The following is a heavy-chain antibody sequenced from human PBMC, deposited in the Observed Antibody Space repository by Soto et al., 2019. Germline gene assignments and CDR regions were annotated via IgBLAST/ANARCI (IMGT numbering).Heavy chain of an antibody. J-gene: IGHJ6*02. CDR1: GYTFTSYG. CDR2: ISAYNGNT. V-gene: IGHV1-18*01. CDR3: ERVTYYYYGMDV. Sequence: QVELVQSGAEVKKPGASVKVSCKASGYTFTSYGISWVRQAPGQGLEWMGWISAYNGNTNYAQKLQGRVTMTQDTSTSTAYMEPRSLKSDDTAVYYCERVTYYYYGMDVWGQGTTVTVSS.